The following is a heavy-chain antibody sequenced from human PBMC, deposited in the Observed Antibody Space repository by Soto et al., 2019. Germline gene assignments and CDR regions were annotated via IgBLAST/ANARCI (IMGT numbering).Heavy chain of an antibody. CDR2: ILHDGSNK. J-gene: IGHJ4*02. Sequence: GGSLRLSCAASGFTFSNYIMHWVRQAPGKGLEWVAIILHDGSNKYYADSVKGRFTISRDNSKNTLYLQMNSLRTEDTAIYYCARDDEGGSYCDLGYWGQGTLVTVSS. CDR1: GFTFSNYI. CDR3: ARDDEGGSYCDLGY. V-gene: IGHV3-30-3*01. D-gene: IGHD3-10*01.